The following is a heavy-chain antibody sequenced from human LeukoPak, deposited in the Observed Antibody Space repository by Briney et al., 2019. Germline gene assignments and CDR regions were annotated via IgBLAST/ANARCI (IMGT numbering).Heavy chain of an antibody. D-gene: IGHD2-8*01. V-gene: IGHV5-51*01. CDR2: IYPGDSDT. Sequence: GGSLKISCKGSGYSFTSYWIGWVRQMPGKGLEWMGIIYPGDSDTRYSPSFQGQVTISADKSISTAYLQWSSLKALDTAVYYCARFNAPRFVDNWFDPWGQGTLVTVS. CDR1: GYSFTSYW. CDR3: ARFNAPRFVDNWFDP. J-gene: IGHJ5*02.